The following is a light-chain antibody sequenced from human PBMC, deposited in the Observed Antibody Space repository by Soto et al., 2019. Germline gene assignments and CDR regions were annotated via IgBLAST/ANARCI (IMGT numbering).Light chain of an antibody. CDR1: SSDVGGYNY. V-gene: IGLV2-14*01. Sequence: QSALTQPASVSGSPGQSITISCTGTSSDVGGYNYVSWYQQHPGKAPKLMIFEVSHRPSGVSNRFSGSKSGNTASLTISGLQAEDEADYYCSSYTSIFYVFGTGTKLTVL. CDR3: SSYTSIFYV. CDR2: EVS. J-gene: IGLJ1*01.